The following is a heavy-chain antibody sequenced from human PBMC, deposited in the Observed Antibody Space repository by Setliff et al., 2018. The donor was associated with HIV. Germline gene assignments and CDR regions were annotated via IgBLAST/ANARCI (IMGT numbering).Heavy chain of an antibody. J-gene: IGHJ6*04. CDR2: MNPNSGAT. CDR1: GHPFSNYD. CDR3: ASGKGVRGVIIRGGLDV. Sequence: ASVKVSCKTSGHPFSNYDIIWVRRATGQGLEWMGWMNPNSGATGYAQKFKDRFTMTRDTSISTAYMELSSLTSEDTAVYYCASGKGVRGVIIRGGLDVWGKGTTVTVSS. V-gene: IGHV1-8*01. D-gene: IGHD3-10*01.